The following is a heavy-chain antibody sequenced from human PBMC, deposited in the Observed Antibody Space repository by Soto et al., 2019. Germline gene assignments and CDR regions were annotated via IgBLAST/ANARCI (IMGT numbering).Heavy chain of an antibody. CDR1: GYTFTGYY. V-gene: IGHV1-2*02. Sequence: WASVKVSCKASGYTFTGYYMHWVRQAPGQGLEWMGWINPNSGGTNYAQKFQGRVTMTRDTSISTAYMELSRLRSDDTAVYYCTSYTAVAGTLDFDYWGQGTLVTVSS. J-gene: IGHJ4*02. D-gene: IGHD6-19*01. CDR2: INPNSGGT. CDR3: TSYTAVAGTLDFDY.